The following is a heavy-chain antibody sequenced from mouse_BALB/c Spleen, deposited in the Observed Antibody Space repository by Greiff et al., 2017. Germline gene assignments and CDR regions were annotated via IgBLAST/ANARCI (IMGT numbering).Heavy chain of an antibody. CDR3: TRVLLRLYYFDY. D-gene: IGHD1-1*01. J-gene: IGHJ2*01. V-gene: IGHV5-6-4*01. CDR1: GFTFSSYT. Sequence: EVQLVESGGGLVKPGGSLKLSCAASGFTFSSYTMSWVRQTPEKRLEWVATISSGGSYTYYPDSVKGRFTISRDNAKNTLYLQMSSLKSEDTAMYYCTRVLLRLYYFDYWGQGTTLTVSS. CDR2: ISSGGSYT.